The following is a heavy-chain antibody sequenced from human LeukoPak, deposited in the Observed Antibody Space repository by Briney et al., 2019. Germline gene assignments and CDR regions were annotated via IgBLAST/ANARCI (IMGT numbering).Heavy chain of an antibody. J-gene: IGHJ5*02. CDR2: IRYDGSNK. D-gene: IGHD3-3*01. V-gene: IGHV3-30*02. Sequence: PGRSLRLSCAASGFTFSSYGMHWVRQAPGKGLEWVAFIRYDGSNKYYADSVKGRFTISRDNSKNTLYLQMNSLRAEDTAVYYCAKGLYDSYNWFDPWGQGTLVTVSS. CDR1: GFTFSSYG. CDR3: AKGLYDSYNWFDP.